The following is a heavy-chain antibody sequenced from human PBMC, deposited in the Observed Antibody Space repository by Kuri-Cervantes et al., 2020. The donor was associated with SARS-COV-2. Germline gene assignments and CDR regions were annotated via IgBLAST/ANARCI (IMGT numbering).Heavy chain of an antibody. Sequence: SETLSLTCTVSGGSISSYYWGWIRQPPGKGLEWIGSIYYSGSTYYNPSLKSRVTISVDTSKNQFSLKLSSVTAADTAVYYGARDCSSTSCSGEQNMDVWGKGTTVTVSS. D-gene: IGHD2-2*01. CDR1: GGSISSYY. V-gene: IGHV4-39*07. J-gene: IGHJ6*03. CDR2: IYYSGST. CDR3: ARDCSSTSCSGEQNMDV.